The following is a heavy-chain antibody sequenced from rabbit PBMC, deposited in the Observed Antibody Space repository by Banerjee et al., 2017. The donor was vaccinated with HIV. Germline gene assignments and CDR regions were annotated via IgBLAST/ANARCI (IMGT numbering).Heavy chain of an antibody. Sequence: QEQLEESGGGLVKPGGTLTLTCKASGIDFSGYYYMCWVRQAPGKGLELIACIYTSSGSTYYASWVNGRFTISSHNAQNTLYLQLNSLTAADTATYFCVRDRGAYASSSGYYSPNYFNLWGQGTLVTVS. D-gene: IGHD1-1*01. CDR1: GIDFSGYYY. V-gene: IGHV1S43*01. J-gene: IGHJ4*01. CDR2: IYTSSGST. CDR3: VRDRGAYASSSGYYSPNYFNL.